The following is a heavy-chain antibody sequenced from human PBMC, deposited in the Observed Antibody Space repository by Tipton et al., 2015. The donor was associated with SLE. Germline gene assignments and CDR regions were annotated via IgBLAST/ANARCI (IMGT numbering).Heavy chain of an antibody. CDR3: ARDKDLAAFDI. D-gene: IGHD6-25*01. J-gene: IGHJ3*02. V-gene: IGHV4-59*01. Sequence: TLSLTCTVSGGSISSYYWSWIRQPPGKGLEWIGYIYYSGSTNYNPSLKSRVTISVDTSKNQFSLKLSSVTAADTAVYYCARDKDLAAFDIWGQGTMVPVSS. CDR1: GGSISSYY. CDR2: IYYSGST.